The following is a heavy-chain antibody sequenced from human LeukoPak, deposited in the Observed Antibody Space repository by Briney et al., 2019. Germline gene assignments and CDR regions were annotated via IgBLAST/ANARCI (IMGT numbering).Heavy chain of an antibody. V-gene: IGHV4-59*11. CDR2: IYYSGST. CDR1: GGSISSHY. CDR3: ARESHYGDYVDY. D-gene: IGHD4-17*01. J-gene: IGHJ4*02. Sequence: SETLSLTCTVSGGSISSHYWSWIRQPPGKGLEWIGYIYYSGSTNYNPSLKSRVTISVDTSKNQFSLKLSSVTAADTAVYYCARESHYGDYVDYWGQGTLVTVSS.